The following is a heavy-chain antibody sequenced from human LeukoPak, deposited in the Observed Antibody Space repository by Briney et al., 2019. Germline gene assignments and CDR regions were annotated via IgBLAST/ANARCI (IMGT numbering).Heavy chain of an antibody. Sequence: PGESLKTSCEGSGYSFTNSWISWVRQMPGKGLEWMGRIDPTDSHTTYSPSFQGHVTISADKSNSTAYLQWSSMKASDTAMYYCARHYTDGEDYWGQGTLVTVSS. J-gene: IGHJ4*02. CDR1: GYSFTNSW. V-gene: IGHV5-10-1*01. D-gene: IGHD2-2*02. CDR2: IDPTDSHT. CDR3: ARHYTDGEDY.